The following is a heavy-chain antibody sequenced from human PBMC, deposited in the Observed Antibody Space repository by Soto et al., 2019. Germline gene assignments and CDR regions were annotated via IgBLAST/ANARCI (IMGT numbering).Heavy chain of an antibody. V-gene: IGHV3-23*01. Sequence: GGSLRLSCAASEFTFSNYAMSWVRQAPGKGLEWVSAISYGGGTTYYADTVKGRFTISRDNSKNTIYLQMNSLRAEDTALFYCAKFFLGGHDYGSGSYHIYYYGMDVWGQGTTVTVSS. CDR2: ISYGGGTT. CDR3: AKFFLGGHDYGSGSYHIYYYGMDV. J-gene: IGHJ6*02. CDR1: EFTFSNYA. D-gene: IGHD3-10*01.